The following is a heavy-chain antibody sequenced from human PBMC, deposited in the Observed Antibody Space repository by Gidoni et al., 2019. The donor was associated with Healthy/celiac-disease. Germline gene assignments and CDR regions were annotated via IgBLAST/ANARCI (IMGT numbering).Heavy chain of an antibody. CDR2: ISGSGGST. CDR1: GFTFSSYA. V-gene: IGHV3-23*01. Sequence: EVQLLESGGGLVQPGGSLRLSCAASGFTFSSYAMSWVRQAPGKVLEWVSAISGSGGSTYYADSVKGRFTISRDNAKNTLYLQMNRLRAEDTAVYYCAKDPLGYCSGGSCPPYYYYGMDVWGKGTTVTVSS. J-gene: IGHJ6*04. D-gene: IGHD2-15*01. CDR3: AKDPLGYCSGGSCPPYYYYGMDV.